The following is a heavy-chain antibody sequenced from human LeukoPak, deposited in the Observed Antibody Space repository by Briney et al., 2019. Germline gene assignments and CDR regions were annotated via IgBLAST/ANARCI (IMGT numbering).Heavy chain of an antibody. V-gene: IGHV4-39*07. CDR3: ASLNSNAGYYYYYMDV. J-gene: IGHJ6*03. Sequence: PSETLSLTCTVSGGSISSSSYYWGWIRQPPGKGLEWIGSIYYSGSTYYNPSLKSRLTISVDTSKNQFSLKLSSVTAADTAVYYCASLNSNAGYYYYYMDVWGKGTTVTVSS. CDR1: GGSISSSSYY. D-gene: IGHD4-11*01. CDR2: IYYSGST.